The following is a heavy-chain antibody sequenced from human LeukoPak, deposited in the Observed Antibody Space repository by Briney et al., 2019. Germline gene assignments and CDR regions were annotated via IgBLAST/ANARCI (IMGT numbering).Heavy chain of an antibody. Sequence: SQTLSLTCTVSGGSISSGDYYWSWIRQPPGKGLEWIGYIYYSGSTYYNPSLKSRVTISVDTSKNQFSLKLSSVTAADTAVYYCARAPSNKYYYDSSGYPDPNWYFDLWGRGTLVTVSS. V-gene: IGHV4-30-4*01. D-gene: IGHD3-22*01. J-gene: IGHJ2*01. CDR3: ARAPSNKYYYDSSGYPDPNWYFDL. CDR1: GGSISSGDYY. CDR2: IYYSGST.